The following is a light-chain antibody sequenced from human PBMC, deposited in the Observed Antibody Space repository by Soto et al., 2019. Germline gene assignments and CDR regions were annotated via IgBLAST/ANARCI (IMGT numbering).Light chain of an antibody. CDR2: DAS. CDR3: QQYGGSFPP. Sequence: EIVLTQSPGTLSLSPGERATLSCRASQSVSSNYLAWYQQKPGQAPRLLISDASSRAPGIPNRFSGSGSGTDFTLTISRLEPEDFAVYYCQQYGGSFPPFGQGTKVEIK. V-gene: IGKV3-20*01. J-gene: IGKJ1*01. CDR1: QSVSSNY.